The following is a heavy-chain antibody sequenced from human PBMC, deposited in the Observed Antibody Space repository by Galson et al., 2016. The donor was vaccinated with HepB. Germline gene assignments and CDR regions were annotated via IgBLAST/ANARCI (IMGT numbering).Heavy chain of an antibody. CDR2: VNQDGSEK. V-gene: IGHV3-7*01. Sequence: SLRLSCAASGFTFSSYWMTWVRQTPGKGLEWVANVNQDGSEKQYVDSVKGRFTISRDNAKNSLYLQMHSLRAEDTAVFYCARLAYCAADCRRPIDHWGQGILVAVSS. CDR1: GFTFSSYW. J-gene: IGHJ4*02. D-gene: IGHD2-21*02. CDR3: ARLAYCAADCRRPIDH.